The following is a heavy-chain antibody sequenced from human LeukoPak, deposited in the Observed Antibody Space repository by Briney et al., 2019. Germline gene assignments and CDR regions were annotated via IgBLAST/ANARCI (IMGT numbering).Heavy chain of an antibody. Sequence: GSLRLSCAASGFTFSSYAMSWVRQPPGKGLEWIGSIYYSGSTYYNPSLKSRVTISVDTSKNQFSLKLSSVTAADTAVYYCARMGQWLGAYDAFDIWGLGTMVTVSS. D-gene: IGHD6-19*01. CDR2: IYYSGST. CDR3: ARMGQWLGAYDAFDI. J-gene: IGHJ3*02. CDR1: GFTFSSYA. V-gene: IGHV4-39*01.